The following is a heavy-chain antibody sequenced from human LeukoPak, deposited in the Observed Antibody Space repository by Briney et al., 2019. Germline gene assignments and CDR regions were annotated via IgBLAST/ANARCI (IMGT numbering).Heavy chain of an antibody. CDR2: IVGSGGST. J-gene: IGHJ4*02. CDR1: GFTFSNYA. Sequence: GASLRLSCAASGFTFSNYAMSWVRQAPGKGLEWVSVIVGSGGSTYYADSVKGRFTISRDNPKNTLYLQMNSLRAEDTAVYYCAKWGDYDILTGYYDSDYWGQGTLVTVSS. D-gene: IGHD3-9*01. V-gene: IGHV3-23*01. CDR3: AKWGDYDILTGYYDSDY.